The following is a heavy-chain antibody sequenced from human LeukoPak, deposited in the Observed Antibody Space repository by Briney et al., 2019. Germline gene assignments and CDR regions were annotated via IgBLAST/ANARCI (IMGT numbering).Heavy chain of an antibody. J-gene: IGHJ3*02. CDR2: ISSSSSYI. V-gene: IGHV3-21*01. Sequence: GGSLRLSCAASGFTFSSYSMHWVRQAPGKGLEWVSSISSSSSYIYYADSVKGRFTISRDNAKNSLYLQMNSLRAEDTAVYYCARDPDYYDSSGYSDDAFDIWGQGTMVTVSS. CDR3: ARDPDYYDSSGYSDDAFDI. D-gene: IGHD3-22*01. CDR1: GFTFSSYS.